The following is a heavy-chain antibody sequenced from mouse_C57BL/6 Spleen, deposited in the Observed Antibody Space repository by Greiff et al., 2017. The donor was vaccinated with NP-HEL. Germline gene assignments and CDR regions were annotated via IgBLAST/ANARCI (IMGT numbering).Heavy chain of an antibody. CDR3: ARNSGYGNYFDY. V-gene: IGHV2-2*01. CDR2: IWSGGST. D-gene: IGHD2-1*01. Sequence: VQLQQPGPGLVQPSQSLSITCTVSGFSLTSYGVHWVRQSPGKGLEWLGVIWSGGSTDYNAAFISRLSISKDNSKSQVFFKMNSLQADDTAIYYCARNSGYGNYFDYWGQGTTLTVSS. J-gene: IGHJ2*01. CDR1: GFSLTSYG.